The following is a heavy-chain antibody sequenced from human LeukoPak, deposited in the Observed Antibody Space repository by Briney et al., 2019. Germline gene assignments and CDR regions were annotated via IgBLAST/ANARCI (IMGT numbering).Heavy chain of an antibody. CDR2: ISSSGSTI. V-gene: IGHV3-48*03. CDR1: GFTFSSYE. Sequence: GGSLRLSCAGSGFTFSSYEMNWVRQAPGKGLEWISYISSSGSTIYYADSVKGRFTISRDNAKNSLYLQMNSLRAEDTAVYYCARDQLWFEEIFDYWGQGTLVTVSS. D-gene: IGHD5-18*01. J-gene: IGHJ4*02. CDR3: ARDQLWFEEIFDY.